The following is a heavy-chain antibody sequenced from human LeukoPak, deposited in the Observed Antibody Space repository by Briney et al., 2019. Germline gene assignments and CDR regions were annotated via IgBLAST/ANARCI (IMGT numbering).Heavy chain of an antibody. CDR3: ARGGRQWVPSGWFDP. CDR2: INHSGST. V-gene: IGHV4-39*07. Sequence: SETLSLTCTVSGGSISSSSYYWSWIRQPPGRGLEWIGEINHSGSTNYNPSLKSRVTISVDTSKNQFSLKLSSVTAADTAVYYCARGGRQWVPSGWFDPWGQGTLVTVSS. J-gene: IGHJ5*02. D-gene: IGHD6-19*01. CDR1: GGSISSSSYY.